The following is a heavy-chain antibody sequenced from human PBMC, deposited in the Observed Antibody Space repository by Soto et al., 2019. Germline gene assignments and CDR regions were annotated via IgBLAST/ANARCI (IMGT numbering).Heavy chain of an antibody. CDR3: AANWNFGLNF. V-gene: IGHV3-11*03. D-gene: IGHD1-1*01. Sequence: GGTLRLSCVASGFDFSDFHISWVRQAPGKGLEWISYISSSLGHTDYAESVKGRFTISRDNAKSSVFLEMSDLRSDDTAVYYCAANWNFGLNFWGQGTLVTVSS. CDR2: ISSSLGHT. CDR1: GFDFSDFH. J-gene: IGHJ4*02.